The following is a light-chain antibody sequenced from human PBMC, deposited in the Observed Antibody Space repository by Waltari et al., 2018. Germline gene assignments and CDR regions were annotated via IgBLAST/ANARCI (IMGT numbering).Light chain of an antibody. J-gene: IGKJ2*01. V-gene: IGKV2-28*01. CDR1: QSLLHSNGYTY. Sequence: DIVMTQSPLSLPVTPGEPASISCRSSQSLLHSNGYTYLDWYLQKPGQSPQLQIYLSSTRASGVPDRFSGSGSGTDFTLKISRMEAEDVGVYYCMQALQTPYTFGQGTKLEIK. CDR2: LSS. CDR3: MQALQTPYT.